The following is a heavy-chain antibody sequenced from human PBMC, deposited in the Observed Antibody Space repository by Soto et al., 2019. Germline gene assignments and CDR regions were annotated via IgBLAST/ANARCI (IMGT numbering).Heavy chain of an antibody. CDR3: ARDLRGYSYGYGRDY. D-gene: IGHD5-18*01. Sequence: QVQLVESGGGVVQPGRSLRLSCAASGFTFSSYGMHWVRQAPGKGLEWVAVIWYDGSNKYYADSVKGRFTISRDNSKNTLYLQMNSLRAEDTAVYYCARDLRGYSYGYGRDYWGQGTLVTVSS. J-gene: IGHJ4*02. CDR2: IWYDGSNK. CDR1: GFTFSSYG. V-gene: IGHV3-33*01.